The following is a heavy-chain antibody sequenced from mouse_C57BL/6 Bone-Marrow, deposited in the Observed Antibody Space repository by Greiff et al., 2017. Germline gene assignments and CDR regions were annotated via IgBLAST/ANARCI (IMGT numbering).Heavy chain of an antibody. CDR3: ARSEYYAMDY. CDR2: IYPGDGDT. CDR1: GYAFSSSW. V-gene: IGHV1-82*01. Sequence: QVQLQQSGPELVKPGASVKISCKASGYAFSSSWMNWVKQRPGKGLEWIGRIYPGDGDTNYNGKFKGKATLTADQSSSTAYMQLSSLTSEDSAVYFCARSEYYAMDYWGQGTSVTVSS. J-gene: IGHJ4*01.